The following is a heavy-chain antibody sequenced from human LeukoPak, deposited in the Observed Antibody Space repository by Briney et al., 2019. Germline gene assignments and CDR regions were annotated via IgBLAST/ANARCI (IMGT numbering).Heavy chain of an antibody. CDR3: AGXXXXGRYYEGAFDI. CDR2: INPNSGGT. D-gene: IGHD3-22*01. Sequence: GASVKVSCKASGYTFTGYYMHWVRQAPGQGLEWMGWINPNSGGTNYTQKFQGRVTMTRDTSISTAYIELSRLRSYHTAGDYCAGXXXXGRYYEGAFDIWGQGTMVTVPS. V-gene: IGHV1-2*02. CDR1: GYTFTGYY. J-gene: IGHJ3*02.